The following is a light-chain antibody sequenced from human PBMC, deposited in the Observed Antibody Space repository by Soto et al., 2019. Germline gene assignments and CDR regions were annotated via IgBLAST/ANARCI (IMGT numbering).Light chain of an antibody. CDR1: SSDVGKYNY. CDR2: DVN. V-gene: IGLV2-14*03. J-gene: IGLJ2*01. CDR3: SSYTDMNTQV. Sequence: QSALTQPASVSGFPGQPITISCTGTSSDVGKYNYVSWYQQHPGEAPKLLIYDVNNRPSGISNRFSGSKSGNTASLTVSGLQAEDEADYYCSSYTDMNTQVFGGGTKVTVL.